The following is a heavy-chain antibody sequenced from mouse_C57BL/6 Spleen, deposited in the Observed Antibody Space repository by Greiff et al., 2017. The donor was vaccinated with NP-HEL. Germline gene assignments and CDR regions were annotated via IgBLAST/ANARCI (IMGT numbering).Heavy chain of an antibody. CDR1: GFNIKDDY. CDR2: IDPENGDT. Sequence: EVQLQQSGAELVRPGASVKLSCTASGFNIKDDYMHWVKQRPEQGLEWIGWIDPENGDTEYASKFQGKATITADTSSNTAYLQLSSLTSEDTAVYYCTRFITTVVDFDYWGQGTTLTVSS. V-gene: IGHV14-4*01. CDR3: TRFITTVVDFDY. D-gene: IGHD1-1*01. J-gene: IGHJ2*01.